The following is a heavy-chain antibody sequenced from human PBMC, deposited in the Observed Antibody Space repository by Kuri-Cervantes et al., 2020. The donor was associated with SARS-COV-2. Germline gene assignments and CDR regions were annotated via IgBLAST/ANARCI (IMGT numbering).Heavy chain of an antibody. V-gene: IGHV3-33*08. J-gene: IGHJ4*02. CDR1: GFTFSSYS. D-gene: IGHD6-19*01. Sequence: GESLKISCAASGFTFSSYSMNWVRQAPGKGLEWVAVIWYDGSNKYYADSVKGRFTISRDNSKNTLYLQMNSLRAEDTAVYYCARAVAGTWALDYWGQGTLVTVSS. CDR3: ARAVAGTWALDY. CDR2: IWYDGSNK.